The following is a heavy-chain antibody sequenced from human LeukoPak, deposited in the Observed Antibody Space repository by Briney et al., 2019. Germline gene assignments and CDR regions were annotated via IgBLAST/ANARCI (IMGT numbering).Heavy chain of an antibody. Sequence: GGSLGLSCAASGFTVSSNYMSWVRQAPGKGLEWVSVIYSGGSTYYADSVKGRFTISRHNSKNTLYLQMNSLRAEDTAVYYCAREGTELWFGELFDWGQGTLVTVSS. J-gene: IGHJ4*02. CDR3: AREGTELWFGELFD. CDR1: GFTVSSNY. D-gene: IGHD3-10*01. CDR2: IYSGGST. V-gene: IGHV3-53*04.